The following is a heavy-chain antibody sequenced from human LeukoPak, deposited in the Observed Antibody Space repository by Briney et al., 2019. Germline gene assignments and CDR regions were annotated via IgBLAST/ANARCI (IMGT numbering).Heavy chain of an antibody. CDR3: ARDRQQSVYGMDV. CDR2: IYSSGST. CDR1: GGSVNSETYC. V-gene: IGHV4-61*01. J-gene: IGHJ6*02. D-gene: IGHD2-2*01. Sequence: PSETLSPTCTVSGGSVNSETYCWTWIRQPPGKGLEWIGYIYSSGSTNYNPSLRSRVTISLDTSKNQFSLKLSSVTAADTAVYYCARDRQQSVYGMDVWGQGTTVTVSS.